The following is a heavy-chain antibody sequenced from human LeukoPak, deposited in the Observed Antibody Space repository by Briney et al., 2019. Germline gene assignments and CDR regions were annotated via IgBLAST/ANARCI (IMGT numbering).Heavy chain of an antibody. V-gene: IGHV1-18*01. Sequence: GASVKVSCKASGYTFTSYGISWVRQAPGQGLEWMGWISAYNGNTNYAQKLQGRVTMTTDTSTSTAYMELRSLRSDDTAVYYCAIRPDYYDSSGYYPLWGQGTLVTVSS. CDR1: GYTFTSYG. D-gene: IGHD3-22*01. CDR2: ISAYNGNT. CDR3: AIRPDYYDSSGYYPL. J-gene: IGHJ4*02.